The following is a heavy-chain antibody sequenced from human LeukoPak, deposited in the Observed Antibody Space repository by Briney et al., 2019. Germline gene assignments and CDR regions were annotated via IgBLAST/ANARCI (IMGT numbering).Heavy chain of an antibody. CDR1: GFTFDDYA. V-gene: IGHV3-9*01. CDR3: ARSALRLNYRYFDL. CDR2: ISWNSGSI. Sequence: GGSLRLSCAASGFTFDDYAMHWVRQAPGKGLEWVSGISWNSGSIGYADSVKGRFTISRDNAKNSLYLQMNSLRAEDTAVYYCARSALRLNYRYFDLWGRGTLVTVSS. D-gene: IGHD5-12*01. J-gene: IGHJ2*01.